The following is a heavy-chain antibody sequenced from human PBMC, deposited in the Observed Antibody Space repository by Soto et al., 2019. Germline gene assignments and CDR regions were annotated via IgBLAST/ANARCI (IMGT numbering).Heavy chain of an antibody. J-gene: IGHJ1*01. V-gene: IGHV4-30-4*01. CDR3: ARDSLYYDSSGYPPARYFQH. CDR2: HYYSGST. D-gene: IGHD3-22*01. CDR1: GASISSGGYY. Sequence: SATLSVTCTVAGASISSGGYYWSWIRQPPGRGLEWIGYHYYSGSTYYNPSLASRVTISVDTSKNQFSLKLSSVTAADTAVYYCARDSLYYDSSGYPPARYFQHWGQGTLVTVS.